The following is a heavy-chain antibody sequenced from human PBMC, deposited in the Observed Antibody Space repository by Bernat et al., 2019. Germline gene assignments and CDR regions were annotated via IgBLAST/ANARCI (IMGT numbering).Heavy chain of an antibody. CDR3: ARVVKSSWHNDY. CDR2: IFHSGST. V-gene: IGHV4-30-2*05. CDR1: GGSISSGGSS. J-gene: IGHJ4*02. Sequence: QLQLQESGSGLVKPSETLSLTCAVSGGSISSGGSSWSWIRQPPGKGLEWIGYIFHSGSTYYNPSLKSRVSISVDTSKNQFSLKLSSVTAADTAVYYCARVVKSSWHNDYWGQGTLVIVSS. D-gene: IGHD6-13*01.